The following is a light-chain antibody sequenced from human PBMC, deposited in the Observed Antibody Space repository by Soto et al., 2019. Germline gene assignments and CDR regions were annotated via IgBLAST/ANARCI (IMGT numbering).Light chain of an antibody. CDR1: QGIRSY. J-gene: IGKJ3*01. V-gene: IGKV1-9*01. CDR3: QQLNTFPPFFT. Sequence: DIQLTRSPSFLSASVGDRVTITCRASQGIRSYLAWYQQRPGKAPELLIYGASTLRPGGASRFSGSGSGTEFTLTISSLQPEDFENYFCQQLNTFPPFFTFGPGTKVDIK. CDR2: GAS.